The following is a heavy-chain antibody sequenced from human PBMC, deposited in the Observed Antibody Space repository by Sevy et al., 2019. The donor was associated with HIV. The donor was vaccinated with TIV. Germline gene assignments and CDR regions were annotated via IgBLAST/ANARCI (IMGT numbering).Heavy chain of an antibody. V-gene: IGHV4-59*01. D-gene: IGHD3-3*01. CDR3: AIVPITIFGVVQGGYYYYMDV. CDR1: GGSISSYY. J-gene: IGHJ6*03. CDR2: IYYSGST. Sequence: SETLSLTCTVSGGSISSYYWSWIRQPPGKGLEWIGYIYYSGSTNYNPYLKRRVTISVDTSKNQFSLKLSSVTAADTAVYYCAIVPITIFGVVQGGYYYYMDVWGKRTTVTVSS.